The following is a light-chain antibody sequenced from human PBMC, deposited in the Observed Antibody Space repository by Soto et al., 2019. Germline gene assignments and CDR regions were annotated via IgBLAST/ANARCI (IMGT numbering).Light chain of an antibody. J-gene: IGKJ5*01. CDR2: DAS. Sequence: EIVLTQSPATLSLSPGERATLSFSASQSVSSYLAWYQQKPGQAPRLLIYDASNRATGIPARFSGSGSGTDFTLTISSLEPEDFAVYYCQQRSNWPPLFDQGTRLEIK. CDR1: QSVSSY. CDR3: QQRSNWPPL. V-gene: IGKV3-11*01.